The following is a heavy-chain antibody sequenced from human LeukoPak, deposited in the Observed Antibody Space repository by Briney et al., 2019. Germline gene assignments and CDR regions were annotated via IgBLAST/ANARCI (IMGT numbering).Heavy chain of an antibody. CDR1: GFTFSSYA. D-gene: IGHD3-22*01. J-gene: IGHJ4*02. V-gene: IGHV3-9*01. CDR2: ISWNSGSI. Sequence: GGSLRLSCAASGFTFSSYAMHWVRQAPGKGLEWVSGISWNSGSIGYADSVKGRFTISRDNAKNSLYLQMNSLRAEDTALYYCAKEYDSSFDYWGQGTLVTVSS. CDR3: AKEYDSSFDY.